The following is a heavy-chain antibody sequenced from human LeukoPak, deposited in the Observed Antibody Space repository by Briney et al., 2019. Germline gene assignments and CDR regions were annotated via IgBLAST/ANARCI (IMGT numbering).Heavy chain of an antibody. V-gene: IGHV3-48*04. D-gene: IGHD4-17*01. J-gene: IGHJ4*02. CDR3: ARDGAGTTVTTCLGY. CDR1: GFTFSSYS. Sequence: GGSLRLSCAASGFTFSSYSMNWVRQAPGKGLEGVSYISSSSSTTYYADSVKGRFTISRDNAKNSLYLQMNSLRAEDTAVYYCARDGAGTTVTTCLGYWGQGTLVTVSS. CDR2: ISSSSSTT.